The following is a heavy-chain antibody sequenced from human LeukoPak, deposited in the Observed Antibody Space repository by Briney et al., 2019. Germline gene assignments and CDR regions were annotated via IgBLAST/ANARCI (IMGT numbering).Heavy chain of an antibody. CDR2: ISFGSTYI. CDR3: ARPRELYYFDY. V-gene: IGHV3-21*01. D-gene: IGHD1-26*01. CDR1: GFTFSSHG. Sequence: SGGSLRLSCAASGFTFSSHGMNWVRQAPGKGLEWVSSISFGSTYIYYADSVEGRFTISRDNSKNTLYLQMNSLRVEDTAVYYCARPRELYYFDYWGQGTLVTVSS. J-gene: IGHJ4*02.